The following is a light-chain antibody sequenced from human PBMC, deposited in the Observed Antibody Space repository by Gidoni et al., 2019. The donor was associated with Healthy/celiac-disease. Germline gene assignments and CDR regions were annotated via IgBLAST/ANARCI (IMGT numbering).Light chain of an antibody. V-gene: IGKV1-39*01. CDR3: QQRYSTPPLT. CDR1: QTISSY. Sequence: DIQMTQPPSSLSASVGYRVTITCRATQTISSYFNWYQQKPGTAPKLLLYAESSVQSGVPSRFSGSGSGTDFTLTISSLQPEDFATYYCQQRYSTPPLTFGGGTKVEIK. CDR2: AES. J-gene: IGKJ4*01.